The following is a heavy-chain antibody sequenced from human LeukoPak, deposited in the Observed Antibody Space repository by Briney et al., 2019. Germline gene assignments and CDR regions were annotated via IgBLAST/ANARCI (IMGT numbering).Heavy chain of an antibody. CDR2: ISYDGSNK. V-gene: IGHV3-30*04. Sequence: GGSLRLSCAASEFTFSRYAMHWVRQAPDKGLEWVALISYDGSNKEFADSVKGRFTTSRDNSKNSLYLQMNSLRGEDTAVYYCARGMDYDILAGPPDYWGQGTLVTVSS. CDR3: ARGMDYDILAGPPDY. J-gene: IGHJ4*02. D-gene: IGHD3-9*01. CDR1: EFTFSRYA.